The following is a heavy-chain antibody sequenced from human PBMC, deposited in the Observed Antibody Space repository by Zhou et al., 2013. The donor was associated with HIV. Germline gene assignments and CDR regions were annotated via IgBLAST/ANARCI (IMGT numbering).Heavy chain of an antibody. D-gene: IGHD2-21*01. V-gene: IGHV1-69*04. J-gene: IGHJ6*03. CDR3: ARDHKGRNTLVVEGYYYDYMDV. CDR2: ISPMFGIS. Sequence: QVQLVQSGAEVKEPGSSVKVSCQASGGTFSSDAISWVRQAPGQGLEWMGRISPMFGISNYAQKFQGRLNIYADRSTSTAYMELSGLRSEDTAVYYCARDHKGRNTLVVEGYYYDYMDVPDKGTTVTVSS. CDR1: GGTFSSDA.